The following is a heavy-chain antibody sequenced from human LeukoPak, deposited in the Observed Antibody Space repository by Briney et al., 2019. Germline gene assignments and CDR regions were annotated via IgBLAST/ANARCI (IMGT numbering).Heavy chain of an antibody. V-gene: IGHV3-33*06. CDR2: IWYDGSNK. CDR3: AKDRTPGWYFDY. CDR1: GFTFSSYG. J-gene: IGHJ4*02. D-gene: IGHD3-9*01. Sequence: QPGGSLRLSCAASGFTFSSYGTHWVRQAPGKGLEWVAVIWYDGSNKYYADSVKGRFTISRDNSKNTLYLQMNSLRAEDTAVYYCAKDRTPGWYFDYWGQGTLVTVSS.